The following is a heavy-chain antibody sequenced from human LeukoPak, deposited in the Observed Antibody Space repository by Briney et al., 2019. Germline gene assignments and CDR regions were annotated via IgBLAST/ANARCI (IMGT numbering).Heavy chain of an antibody. CDR1: GFTFDDYG. V-gene: IGHV3-20*04. CDR2: INWNGGST. Sequence: GGSLRLSCAASGFTFDDYGMSWVRQAPGKGLEWVPGINWNGGSTGYADSVKGRFTISRDNAKNSLYLQMNSLRAEDTALYYCARLPTYCSSTSCYTSYYMDVWGKGTTVTVSS. J-gene: IGHJ6*03. CDR3: ARLPTYCSSTSCYTSYYMDV. D-gene: IGHD2-2*02.